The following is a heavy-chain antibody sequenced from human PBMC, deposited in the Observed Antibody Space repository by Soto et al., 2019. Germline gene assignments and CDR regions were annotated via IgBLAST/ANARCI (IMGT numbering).Heavy chain of an antibody. J-gene: IGHJ6*02. Sequence: QVQLVESGGGVVQPGRSLRLSCAASGFTFSSYGMQWVRQAPGKGLEWVAVIRHDESNKYYVDSVKGRFTISRDNSKNTLYLQMNSLRAEYTAVYYCARDPKRFGYHYYGMDVWGQGTTVTVS. CDR2: IRHDESNK. CDR3: ARDPKRFGYHYYGMDV. D-gene: IGHD3-10*01. CDR1: GFTFSSYG. V-gene: IGHV3-33*01.